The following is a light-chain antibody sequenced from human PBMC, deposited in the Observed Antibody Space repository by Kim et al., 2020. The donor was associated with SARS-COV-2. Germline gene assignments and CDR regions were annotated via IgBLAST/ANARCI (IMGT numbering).Light chain of an antibody. CDR2: LNSDGSH. CDR1: SGHSSYV. CDR3: QTWGTGPWV. Sequence: SVKLTCPLSSGHSSYVIAWHQQQPEKGPRYLMKLNSDGSHSKGDGIPDRFSGSNSGAERYLTISRLQSEGEADYYCQTWGTGPWVFGGGTKLTVL. V-gene: IGLV4-69*01. J-gene: IGLJ3*02.